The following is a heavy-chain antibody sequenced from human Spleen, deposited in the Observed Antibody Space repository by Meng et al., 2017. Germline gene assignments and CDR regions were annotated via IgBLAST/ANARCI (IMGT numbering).Heavy chain of an antibody. J-gene: IGHJ3*02. CDR2: IYHSGGT. V-gene: IGHV4-38-2*02. CDR3: ARAGYSYGTDAFDM. Sequence: SETLSLTCTVSGYSISSGYYWGWIRQPPGKGLEWIGSIYHSGGTYYNPSLKSRVTISVDTSKNQFSLKLSSVTAADTAVYYCARAGYSYGTDAFDMWGQGTMVT. CDR1: GYSISSGYY. D-gene: IGHD5-18*01.